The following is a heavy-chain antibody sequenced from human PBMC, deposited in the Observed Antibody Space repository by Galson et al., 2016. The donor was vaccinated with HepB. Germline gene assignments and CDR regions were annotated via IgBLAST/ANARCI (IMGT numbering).Heavy chain of an antibody. CDR2: ISQDGT. CDR3: IYSQSNSFHY. CDR1: GFTFDDYA. J-gene: IGHJ4*02. Sequence: SLRLSCAASGFTFDDYAMHWVRQTPQKGLEWVSLISQDGTFYADSVKGRFNISRHIVKSSLYLQMNSLTIKDTALYYCIYSQSNSFHYWGQGTLVIVSS. V-gene: IGHV3-43*02. D-gene: IGHD2/OR15-2a*01.